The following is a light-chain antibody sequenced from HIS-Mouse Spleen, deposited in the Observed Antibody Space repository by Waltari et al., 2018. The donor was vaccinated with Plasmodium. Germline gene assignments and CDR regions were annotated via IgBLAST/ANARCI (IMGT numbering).Light chain of an antibody. CDR2: EGS. CDR1: SSDVGSSNL. Sequence: QSALTQPASVSGSPGQSLTISCTGTSSDVGSSNLVSWYQQHPGKAPNLILYEGSKRPSGVSNRFSGSKSGNTASLTISGLQAEDEADYYCCSYAGSSTFNWVFGGGTKLTVL. CDR3: CSYAGSSTFNWV. V-gene: IGLV2-23*03. J-gene: IGLJ3*02.